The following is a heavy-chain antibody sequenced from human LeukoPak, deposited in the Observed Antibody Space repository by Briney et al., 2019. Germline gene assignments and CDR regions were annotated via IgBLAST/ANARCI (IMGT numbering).Heavy chain of an antibody. CDR3: ARGYYAGRGHHFEY. V-gene: IGHV3-30*03. Sequence: PGGSLRLSCAASGFTFSSYGMHWVRQAPGKGLEWVAVISYDGSNKYYADSVKGRFTISRDNSKNTLYLQMNSLRAEDTAVYYCARGYYAGRGHHFEYWGQGTLVTVSS. CDR1: GFTFSSYG. CDR2: ISYDGSNK. D-gene: IGHD3-22*01. J-gene: IGHJ4*02.